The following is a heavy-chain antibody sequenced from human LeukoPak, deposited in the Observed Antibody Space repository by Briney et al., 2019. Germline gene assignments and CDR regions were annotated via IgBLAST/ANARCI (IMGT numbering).Heavy chain of an antibody. CDR3: ARDPIFYCSGGSCYSNWFDP. CDR2: IYTSGST. CDR1: GGSISSYY. J-gene: IGHJ5*02. V-gene: IGHV4-4*07. D-gene: IGHD2-15*01. Sequence: PSETLSLTCTVSGGSISSYYWSWIRQPAGKGLEWIGRIYTSGSTNYNPSLKSRVTTSVDTSKNQFSLKLSSVTAADTAVYYCARDPIFYCSGGSCYSNWFDPWGQGTLVTVSS.